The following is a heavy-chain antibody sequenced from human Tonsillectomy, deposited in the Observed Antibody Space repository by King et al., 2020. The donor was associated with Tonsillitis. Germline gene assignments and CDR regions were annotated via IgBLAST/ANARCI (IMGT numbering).Heavy chain of an antibody. D-gene: IGHD2-21*01. V-gene: IGHV3-13*01. CDR3: ARPSRAYCGGDCPIAY. J-gene: IGHJ4*02. CDR2: IGTAGDT. CDR1: GITFSNYD. Sequence: VQLVESGGGLVQPGGSLRLSCAASGITFSNYDMHWVRQAPGKGLEWVSSIGTAGDTYYAGSVKGRFTISRENAKNSLYLQMSSLRAGDTAVYYCARPSRAYCGGDCPIAYWGQGTLVTVSS.